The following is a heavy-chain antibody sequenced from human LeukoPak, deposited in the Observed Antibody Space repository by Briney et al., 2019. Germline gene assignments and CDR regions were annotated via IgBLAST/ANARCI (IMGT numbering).Heavy chain of an antibody. CDR2: INPSSGST. Sequence: GASVKVSCKASGYTFTSYYMHWVRQAPGQGLEWMGIINPSSGSTSYAQKFQGRVTMTRDTSTSTVYMELSSLRSEDTAVYYCARDPEQQLVFDYWGQGTLVTVSS. J-gene: IGHJ4*02. D-gene: IGHD6-13*01. V-gene: IGHV1-46*01. CDR1: GYTFTSYY. CDR3: ARDPEQQLVFDY.